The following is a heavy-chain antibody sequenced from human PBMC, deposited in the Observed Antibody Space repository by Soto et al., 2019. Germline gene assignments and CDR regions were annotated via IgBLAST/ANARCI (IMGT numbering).Heavy chain of an antibody. D-gene: IGHD1-26*01. J-gene: IGHJ4*02. Sequence: PSETLSLTCTVSGGSVSSEGYYWSWMRQPPGKGLEWIGYIYYSGITDYNPSLRSRATISVQKSKNQFSLRLNPVTAADTAVYYCAMDPPWEQLLNHWGQGTLVTVSS. CDR3: AMDPPWEQLLNH. CDR2: IYYSGIT. CDR1: GGSVSSEGYY. V-gene: IGHV4-61*08.